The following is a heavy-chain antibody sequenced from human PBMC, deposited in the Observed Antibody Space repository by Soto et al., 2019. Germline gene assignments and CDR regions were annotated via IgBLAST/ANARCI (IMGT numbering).Heavy chain of an antibody. J-gene: IGHJ4*02. CDR2: IYYSGST. CDR1: GGSISSSGYY. V-gene: IGHV4-31*03. D-gene: IGHD3-9*01. Sequence: QVQLQESGPGLVKPSQTLSLTCTVSGGSISSSGYYWSWIRQHPGKGLEWIAYIYYSGSTYYNPSLQSRVTTAVGTPKNQCSVKLSSLTAADTAVYSCARERGSDILTCYYIDYCGQGSLVTVAS. CDR3: ARERGSDILTCYYIDY.